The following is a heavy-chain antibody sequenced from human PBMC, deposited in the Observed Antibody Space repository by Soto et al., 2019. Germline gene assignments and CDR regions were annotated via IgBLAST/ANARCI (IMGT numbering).Heavy chain of an antibody. CDR2: ISAYNGNT. J-gene: IGHJ5*02. D-gene: IGHD3-22*01. Sequence: ASVKVSCKASGYTFTSYGISWVRQAPGQGLEWMGWISAYNGNTNYAQKLQGRVTMTTDTSTSTAYMELRSLRSDDTAVYYCARAPNYYDSIGHWFDPWGHGTLVTVSS. CDR1: GYTFTSYG. CDR3: ARAPNYYDSIGHWFDP. V-gene: IGHV1-18*04.